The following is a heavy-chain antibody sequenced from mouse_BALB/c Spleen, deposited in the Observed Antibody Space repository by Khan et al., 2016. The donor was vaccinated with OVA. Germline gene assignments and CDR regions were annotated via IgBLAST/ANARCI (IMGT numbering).Heavy chain of an antibody. CDR2: INTYTGEP. D-gene: IGHD2-4*01. V-gene: IGHV9-1*02. Sequence: QVQLQQSGPELKKPGETVKISCKASGYTFTNYGMNWVKQAPGKGLKWMGWINTYTGEPTYADDFKGRFAFSLETSASTAYLQINNLKNEDMATYFCARSLMIRRNFDVWGAGTTVTVSS. J-gene: IGHJ1*01. CDR3: ARSLMIRRNFDV. CDR1: GYTFTNYG.